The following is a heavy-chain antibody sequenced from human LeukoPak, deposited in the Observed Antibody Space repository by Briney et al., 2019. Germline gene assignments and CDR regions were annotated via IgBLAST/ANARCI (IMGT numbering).Heavy chain of an antibody. V-gene: IGHV3-23*01. D-gene: IGHD2-21*01. Sequence: GGSLRLSCVASGFSFGNYAMSWVRQAPGKGLQWVSQISGTGGATWYAGFARDRFTISRDNSKKTLYLQMSGLRVEDTAMYYCVKVPRDTYGTNWFVSWGQGTLLIVSS. CDR1: GFSFGNYA. J-gene: IGHJ5*01. CDR3: VKVPRDTYGTNWFVS. CDR2: ISGTGGAT.